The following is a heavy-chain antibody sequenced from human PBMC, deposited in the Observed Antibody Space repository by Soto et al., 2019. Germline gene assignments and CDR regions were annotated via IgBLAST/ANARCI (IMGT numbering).Heavy chain of an antibody. D-gene: IGHD4-17*01. CDR2: IHYSGST. V-gene: IGHV4-59*12. CDR1: GGSISSYY. CDR3: AIIKWDDYGGIFDP. J-gene: IGHJ5*02. Sequence: SETLSLTCTVSGGSISSYYWSWIRQPPGKGLEWIGNIHYSGSTNYNPSLKGRVTISVDTSKNQFSLKLSSVTAADTAVYYCAIIKWDDYGGIFDPWGQGTLVTVSS.